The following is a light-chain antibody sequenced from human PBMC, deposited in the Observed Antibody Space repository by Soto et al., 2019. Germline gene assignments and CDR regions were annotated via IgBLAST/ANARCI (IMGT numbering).Light chain of an antibody. CDR1: SSDVGPYNL. V-gene: IGLV2-23*01. J-gene: IGLJ3*02. Sequence: QSALTQPASVSGSPGQSITISCTGTSSDVGPYNLVSWYQHHPGKVPQLIIYETTKRPSGVSNRFSGSKSGNTASLTISGLQAEDEAHYHCSSYTGSYGVFGGGTKLTVL. CDR3: SSYTGSYGV. CDR2: ETT.